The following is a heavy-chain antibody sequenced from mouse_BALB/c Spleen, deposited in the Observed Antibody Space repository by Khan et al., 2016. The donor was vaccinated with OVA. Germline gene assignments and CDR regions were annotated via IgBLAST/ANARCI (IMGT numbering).Heavy chain of an antibody. CDR1: GYSFTSYY. CDR2: VDPFRAVT. J-gene: IGHJ3*01. V-gene: IGHV1-31*01. CDR3: TRHGYVAWFTY. Sequence: VHVKQSGPELMKPGASVKISCKASGYSFTSYYIHWVMQSRGQSLEWIGYVDPFRAVTTYTQKFKGKATLSVDNSSSTAYILLSNLQSEDSAVYYCTRHGYVAWFTYWGQGTLVTVSA. D-gene: IGHD2-2*01.